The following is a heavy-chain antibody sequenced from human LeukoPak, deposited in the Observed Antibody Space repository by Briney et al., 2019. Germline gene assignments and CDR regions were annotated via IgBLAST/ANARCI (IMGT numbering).Heavy chain of an antibody. D-gene: IGHD3-16*01. CDR1: GGSISSYY. CDR3: ARGKVWGSSPYYFDY. J-gene: IGHJ4*02. Sequence: SETLSLTCTVSGGSISSYYWSWIRRPPGKGLEWIGYIYYSGSTNYNPSLKSRVTISVDTSKNQFSLKLSSVTAADTAVYYCARGKVWGSSPYYFDYWGQGTLVTVSS. CDR2: IYYSGST. V-gene: IGHV4-59*12.